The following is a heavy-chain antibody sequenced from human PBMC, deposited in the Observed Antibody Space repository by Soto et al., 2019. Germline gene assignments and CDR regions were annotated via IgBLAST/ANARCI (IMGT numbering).Heavy chain of an antibody. CDR3: ARASGSNIHFDY. J-gene: IGHJ4*01. CDR2: INTDGSST. D-gene: IGHD1-26*01. CDR1: GLTFSSYW. Sequence: EVQLVESGGGLVQPGGSLRLSCAASGLTFSSYWMHWVRQAPGKGLVWVSRINTDGSSTTYADSVKGRFTISRDNTKNTLYLQMNSLRVEDTAVYYCARASGSNIHFDYWGHGTLVTVSS. V-gene: IGHV3-74*01.